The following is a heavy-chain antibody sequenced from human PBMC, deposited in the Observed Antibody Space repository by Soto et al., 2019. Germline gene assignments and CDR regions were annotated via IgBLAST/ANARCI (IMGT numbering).Heavy chain of an antibody. J-gene: IGHJ5*02. CDR1: GSTFTSYA. Sequence: GGSLRLSCAASGSTFTSYAMAWVRQAPGKGLEWVSSISGRGDRTYYADSVKGRFTISRDNSKNTLSLQMNRLRAEDTALYYCARGPYSDSSEWFDPWGQGTLVTVSS. CDR3: ARGPYSDSSEWFDP. CDR2: ISGRGDRT. D-gene: IGHD6-6*01. V-gene: IGHV3-23*01.